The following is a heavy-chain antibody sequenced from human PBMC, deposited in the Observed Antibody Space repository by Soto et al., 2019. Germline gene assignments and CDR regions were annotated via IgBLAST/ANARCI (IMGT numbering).Heavy chain of an antibody. Sequence: QVQLVQSGAEEKKPGASVKVSCKASGYTFTSYAMHWVRQAPGQRLEWMGWINAGNGNTKYSQKFQGRVTITRDTSASTAYTELSSLRSEDTAVYYGARRSVVVTALDYWGQGTLVTVSS. V-gene: IGHV1-3*05. CDR3: ARRSVVVTALDY. J-gene: IGHJ4*02. CDR1: GYTFTSYA. D-gene: IGHD2-21*02. CDR2: INAGNGNT.